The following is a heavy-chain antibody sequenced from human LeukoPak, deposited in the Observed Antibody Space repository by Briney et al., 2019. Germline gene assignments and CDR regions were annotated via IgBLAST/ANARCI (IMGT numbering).Heavy chain of an antibody. Sequence: GASLKISCKGSGYSFTSYWIGWVRQMPGKGLEWMGIIYPGDSDTRYSPSFQGQVTISADKSISTAYLQWSSLKASDTAMYYCAKTYDILTGYYTYYFDYWGQGTLVTVSS. CDR2: IYPGDSDT. V-gene: IGHV5-51*01. D-gene: IGHD3-9*01. J-gene: IGHJ4*02. CDR1: GYSFTSYW. CDR3: AKTYDILTGYYTYYFDY.